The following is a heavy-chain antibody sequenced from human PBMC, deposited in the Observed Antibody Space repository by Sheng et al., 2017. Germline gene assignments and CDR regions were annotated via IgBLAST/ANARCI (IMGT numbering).Heavy chain of an antibody. CDR1: GFTFSSYE. D-gene: IGHD3-22*01. Sequence: EVQLVESGGGLVQPGGSLRLSCAASGFTFSSYEMKWVRQTPGKGLEWVSYISSSGSTIYYADSVKGRFTVSRDNAKNSLYLQMNSLRAEDTAVYYCARASRAVYHDSSGYLYWGQGTLVTVSS. CDR3: ARASRAVYHDSSGYLY. CDR2: ISSSGSTI. V-gene: IGHV3-48*03. J-gene: IGHJ4*02.